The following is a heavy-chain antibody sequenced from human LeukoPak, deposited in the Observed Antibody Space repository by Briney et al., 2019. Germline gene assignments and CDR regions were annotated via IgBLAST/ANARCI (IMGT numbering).Heavy chain of an antibody. V-gene: IGHV5-51*01. Sequence: GESLKISCKGSGYSFTNYWIGWVRQMPGKGLEWMGIIDPGDSDTRYSPSFQGQVTFSADKSIGTAYLRWSSLKASDTAIYYCARLMPPQAGYTIRGTFDSWGQGTLVTVSS. D-gene: IGHD5-24*01. CDR1: GYSFTNYW. J-gene: IGHJ4*02. CDR2: IDPGDSDT. CDR3: ARLMPPQAGYTIRGTFDS.